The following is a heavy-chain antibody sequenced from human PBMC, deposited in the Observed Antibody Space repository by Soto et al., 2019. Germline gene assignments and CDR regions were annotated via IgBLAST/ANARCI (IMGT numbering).Heavy chain of an antibody. CDR1: GFTFSSYA. D-gene: IGHD6-6*01. V-gene: IGHV3-23*01. J-gene: IGHJ4*02. Sequence: EVQLLESGGGLVQPGESLRLSCAASGFTFSSYAMSWVRQAPGKGLEWASVSSGSDDSTYYADSVKGRFTISRDNSKTTRYLQMNSLRAEDTAVYYCAKRSSSSTFDYWGQGTLVTVSS. CDR2: SSGSDDST. CDR3: AKRSSSSTFDY.